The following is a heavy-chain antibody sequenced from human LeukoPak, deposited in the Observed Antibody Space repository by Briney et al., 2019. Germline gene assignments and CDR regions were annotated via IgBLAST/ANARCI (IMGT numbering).Heavy chain of an antibody. V-gene: IGHV3-30*18. Sequence: GRSLRLSCAASGFTFSSYGMHSVRQASGKGLEWVAVISYDGSNKYYADSVKGRFTISRDNSKNTLYLQMNSLRAEDTAVYYCAKDAIDYGDSGPFDYWGQGTLVTVSS. CDR1: GFTFSSYG. CDR2: ISYDGSNK. CDR3: AKDAIDYGDSGPFDY. D-gene: IGHD4-17*01. J-gene: IGHJ4*02.